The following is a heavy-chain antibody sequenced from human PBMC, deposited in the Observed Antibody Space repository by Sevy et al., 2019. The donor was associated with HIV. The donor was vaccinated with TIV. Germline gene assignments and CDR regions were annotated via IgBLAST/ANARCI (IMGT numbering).Heavy chain of an antibody. J-gene: IGHJ4*02. V-gene: IGHV3-30*18. CDR2: ISYDGSNK. CDR1: GFTFSSYG. Sequence: GGSLRLSCAASGFTFSSYGMHWVRQAPGKGLEWVAVISYDGSNKYYADSVKGRFPISRDNSKNTLYLQMNSLRAEDTAVYYCAKDTVAYCGGDCYLPDYWGQGTLVTVSS. CDR3: AKDTVAYCGGDCYLPDY. D-gene: IGHD2-21*02.